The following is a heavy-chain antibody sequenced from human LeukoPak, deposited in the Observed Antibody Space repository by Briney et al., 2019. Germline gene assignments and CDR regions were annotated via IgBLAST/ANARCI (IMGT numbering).Heavy chain of an antibody. CDR2: INPNSGGT. Sequence: ASVKVSCKASGYTFTGYYMHWVRQAPGQGLEWMGWINPNSGGTNYAQKFQGRVTMTRDTSISTAYMELSRLRSDDTAVYYCTLKSRDNSGYYPIQEPIDYWGQGTLVTVSS. CDR3: TLKSRDNSGYYPIQEPIDY. D-gene: IGHD3-22*01. J-gene: IGHJ4*02. CDR1: GYTFTGYY. V-gene: IGHV1-2*02.